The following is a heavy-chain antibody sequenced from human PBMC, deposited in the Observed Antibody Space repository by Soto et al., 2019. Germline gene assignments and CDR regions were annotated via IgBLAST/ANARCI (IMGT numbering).Heavy chain of an antibody. J-gene: IGHJ4*02. CDR1: GFTFSSYG. Sequence: GGSLRLSCAASGFTFSSYGMRWVRQAPGKGLEWVAVISYDGSNKYYADSVKGRFTISRDNSKNTLYLQMNSLRAEDTAVYYCAKPPHYYDSSGPDYWGQGTLVTVSS. CDR2: ISYDGSNK. CDR3: AKPPHYYDSSGPDY. V-gene: IGHV3-30*18. D-gene: IGHD3-22*01.